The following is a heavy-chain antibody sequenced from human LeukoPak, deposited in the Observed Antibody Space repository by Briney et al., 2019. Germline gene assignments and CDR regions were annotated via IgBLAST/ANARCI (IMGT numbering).Heavy chain of an antibody. D-gene: IGHD3-22*01. CDR3: ARDQTYYYDSSDRAFDI. V-gene: IGHV6-1*01. Sequence: SQTLSLTCAISGDSVSSNSAAWNWIRQSPSRGLEWLGRTHYRSKWYNDYAVSVKSRITINPDTSKNQFSLQLNSVTPEDTAVYYCARDQTYYYDSSDRAFDIWGQGTMVTVSS. CDR2: THYRSKWYN. J-gene: IGHJ3*02. CDR1: GDSVSSNSAA.